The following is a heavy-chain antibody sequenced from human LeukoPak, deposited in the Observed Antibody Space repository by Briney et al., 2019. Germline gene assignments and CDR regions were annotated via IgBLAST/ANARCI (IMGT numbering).Heavy chain of an antibody. J-gene: IGHJ5*02. V-gene: IGHV1-18*01. D-gene: IGHD1-26*01. CDR3: ARDRDGSYYEVNWFDP. CDR2: ISAYNGNT. CDR1: GYTFTSYG. Sequence: GASVKVSCKASGYTFTSYGISWVRQAPGQGLEWMGWISAYNGNTNYAQKLQGRVTMTTDTSTSTAYMELRSLRSDDTAVYYCARDRDGSYYEVNWFDPWGQGTLVTVSS.